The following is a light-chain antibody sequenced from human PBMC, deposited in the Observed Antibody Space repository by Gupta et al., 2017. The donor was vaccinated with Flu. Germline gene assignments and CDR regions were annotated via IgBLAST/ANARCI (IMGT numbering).Light chain of an antibody. Sequence: GDSVTISCRASQSIIIYLNWYQQKPGKAPQLLIFAASTLQSGVPSRFSGGGSGTDFALTISSLQPEDFSTYYCQQSYSTPVYTFGQGTKLEFK. CDR1: QSIIIY. CDR3: QQSYSTPVYT. J-gene: IGKJ2*01. V-gene: IGKV1-39*01. CDR2: AAS.